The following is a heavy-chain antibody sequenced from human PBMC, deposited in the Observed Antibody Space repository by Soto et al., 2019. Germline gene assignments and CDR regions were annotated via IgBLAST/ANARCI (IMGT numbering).Heavy chain of an antibody. CDR2: IHSDGSST. CDR3: ARSGVVPANWGMDV. V-gene: IGHV3-74*01. Sequence: GGSLRLSCAASGFTFNYYWMHWVRQAPGQGLVWVSHIHSDGSSTTYADSVKGRFTISRDNAKNTLYLQMNSLRAEDTAVYYCARSGVVPANWGMDVWGQGTTVTVSS. CDR1: GFTFNYYW. J-gene: IGHJ6*02. D-gene: IGHD2-2*01.